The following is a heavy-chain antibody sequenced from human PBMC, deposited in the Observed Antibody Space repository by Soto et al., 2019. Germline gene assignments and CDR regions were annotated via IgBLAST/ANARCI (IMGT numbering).Heavy chain of an antibody. J-gene: IGHJ4*02. D-gene: IGHD6-6*01. CDR1: GFTFDDFG. V-gene: IGHV3-9*01. Sequence: EVQLVESGGGLVQPGRSLRLSCVVSGFTFDDFGMHWVRQAPGKGLEWVSGIPWSSVGIGYADSVKGRFTISRDNAKNSLYLQMNSLRPEDTALYYCVKGKSEYSRSSFDYWGQGTLVTVSS. CDR3: VKGKSEYSRSSFDY. CDR2: IPWSSVGI.